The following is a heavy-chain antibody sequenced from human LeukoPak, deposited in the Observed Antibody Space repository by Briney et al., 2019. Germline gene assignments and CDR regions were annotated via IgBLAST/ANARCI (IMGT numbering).Heavy chain of an antibody. CDR2: IRGSDGST. Sequence: GGSLRLSCAASGFPFSTYAMSWVRQAPGKGLEWVSSIRGSDGSTYYADSVKGRFAISRDNSKNTLYLQMNSLRAEDTAVYYCSKDVYSDYGGLDYWGQGTLVTVYS. V-gene: IGHV3-23*01. CDR3: SKDVYSDYGGLDY. CDR1: GFPFSTYA. D-gene: IGHD4-23*01. J-gene: IGHJ4*02.